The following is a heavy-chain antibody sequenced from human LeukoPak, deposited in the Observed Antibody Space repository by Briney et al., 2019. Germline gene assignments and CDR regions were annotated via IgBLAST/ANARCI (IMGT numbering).Heavy chain of an antibody. CDR1: GLTFTDYA. CDR3: ATSPAFCGGDCTFDY. V-gene: IGHV3-30*04. D-gene: IGHD2-21*02. J-gene: IGHJ4*02. Sequence: PRGSLRLSCAASGLTFTDYAMHWVRQAPGKGLEWVAVISYDGHNGYYVDSVKGRFTISRDNSKKTLYLQMNSLRVEDTAVYYCATSPAFCGGDCTFDYWGLGTLVTVSS. CDR2: ISYDGHNG.